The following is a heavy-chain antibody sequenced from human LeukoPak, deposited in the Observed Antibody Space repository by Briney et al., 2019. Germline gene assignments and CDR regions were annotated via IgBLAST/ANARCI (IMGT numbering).Heavy chain of an antibody. Sequence: GASVKVSCKASGYTFTGYYMHWVRQAPGQGLEWMGIINPSGGSTSYAQKFQGRVTMTRDMSTSTVYMELSSLRSEDTAVYYCARGVTMVRGVIQRNADAFDIWGQGTMVTVSS. CDR3: ARGVTMVRGVIQRNADAFDI. CDR2: INPSGGST. CDR1: GYTFTGYY. D-gene: IGHD3-10*01. J-gene: IGHJ3*02. V-gene: IGHV1-46*01.